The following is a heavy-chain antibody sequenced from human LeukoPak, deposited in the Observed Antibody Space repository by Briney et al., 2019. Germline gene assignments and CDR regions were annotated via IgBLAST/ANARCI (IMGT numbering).Heavy chain of an antibody. J-gene: IGHJ4*02. CDR3: EKRVSGWYQIDY. Sequence: PGGSLRLSCAASGFTFNSYAMSWVRHAPGKGLEWVSAITGPGGGTYYADSVKDRFTISRDNSKNTLYFQMNSLRTEDTAVYYCEKRVSGWYQIDYWGQGTLVTVSS. D-gene: IGHD6-19*01. CDR2: ITGPGGGT. CDR1: GFTFNSYA. V-gene: IGHV3-23*01.